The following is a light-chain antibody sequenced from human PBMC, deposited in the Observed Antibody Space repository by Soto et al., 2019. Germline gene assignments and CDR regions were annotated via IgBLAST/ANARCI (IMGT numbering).Light chain of an antibody. CDR3: SSYTSSSTLV. V-gene: IGLV2-14*01. CDR1: SSDVGGYNY. Sequence: QSVLTQPASVSGSPGQLITISCTGTSSDVGGYNYVSWYQQHPGKAPKLMIYEVSNRPSGFSNRFSGSKSGNTASLTISGLQAEDEADYYCSSYTSSSTLVFGTGTKVTVL. CDR2: EVS. J-gene: IGLJ1*01.